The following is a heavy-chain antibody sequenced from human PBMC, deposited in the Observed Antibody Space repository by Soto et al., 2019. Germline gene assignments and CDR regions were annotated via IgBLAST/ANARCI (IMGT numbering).Heavy chain of an antibody. V-gene: IGHV5-51*01. CDR3: ARPRKDLNDAFDI. Sequence: GESLNISCKGSGYSFTSYWIGLVRQMPGKGLEWMGIIYPGDSDTRYSPSFQGQVTISADKSISTAYLQWSSLKASDTAMYYCARPRKDLNDAFDIWGQGTMVTVS. CDR2: IYPGDSDT. J-gene: IGHJ3*02. CDR1: GYSFTSYW.